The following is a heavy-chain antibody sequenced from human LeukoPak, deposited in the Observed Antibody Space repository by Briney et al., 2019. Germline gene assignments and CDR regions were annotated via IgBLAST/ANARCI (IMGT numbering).Heavy chain of an antibody. CDR2: ISGSGGST. Sequence: GGSLRLSCAASGFTFSSYAMSWVRQAPGKGLEYVSVISGSGGSTHYRDSVKGRFTISRDNSKHTLYLQMNSLRVEDTAVYYCAKDGTTTITFDYWGQGTLVTVSS. CDR1: GFTFSSYA. V-gene: IGHV3-23*01. J-gene: IGHJ4*02. D-gene: IGHD1-1*01. CDR3: AKDGTTTITFDY.